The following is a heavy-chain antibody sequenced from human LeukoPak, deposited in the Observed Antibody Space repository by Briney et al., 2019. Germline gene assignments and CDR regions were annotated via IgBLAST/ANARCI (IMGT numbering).Heavy chain of an antibody. CDR2: IYPGDSDT. CDR1: GYSFTSYW. V-gene: IGHV5-51*01. J-gene: IGHJ4*02. CDR3: ARHSPPPDPNPDDY. Sequence: GESLKISCKGSGYSFTSYWIGWVRQMPGKGLEWMGIIYPGDSDTRYSPSFQGQVTISADKSISTAYLQWSSLKASDTAIYYLARHSPPPDPNPDDYWGQGTLVTVSS.